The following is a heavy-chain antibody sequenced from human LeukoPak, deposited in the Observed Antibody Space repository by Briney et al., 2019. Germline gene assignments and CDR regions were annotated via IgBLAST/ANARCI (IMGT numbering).Heavy chain of an antibody. V-gene: IGHV3-30-3*01. D-gene: IGHD5-18*01. CDR2: ISYDGSNK. J-gene: IGHJ3*02. CDR3: AREGAMVSAFDI. Sequence: HPGGSLRLSCAASGLTFSSYAMHWVRQAPGKGLEWVAVISYDGSNKYYADSVKGRFTISRDNSKNTLYLQMNSLRAEDTAVYYCAREGAMVSAFDIWGQGTMVTVSS. CDR1: GLTFSSYA.